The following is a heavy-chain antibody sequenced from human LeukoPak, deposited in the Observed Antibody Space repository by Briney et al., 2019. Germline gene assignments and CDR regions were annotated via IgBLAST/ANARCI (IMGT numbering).Heavy chain of an antibody. CDR1: GFTVSSNY. Sequence: GGSLRLSCAASGFTVSSNYMNWVRQAPGKGLEWVSVIYSGGSTYYADSVEGRFTISRDNSKNTLYLEMNSLRPEDTAVYHCAKDSKVAAAGYFFDYWGQGSLVTVSS. J-gene: IGHJ4*02. V-gene: IGHV3-53*05. CDR2: IYSGGST. CDR3: AKDSKVAAAGYFFDY. D-gene: IGHD6-13*01.